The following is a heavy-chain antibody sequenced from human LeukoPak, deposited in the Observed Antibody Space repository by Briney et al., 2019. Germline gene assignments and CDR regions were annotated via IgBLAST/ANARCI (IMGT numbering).Heavy chain of an antibody. Sequence: PGGSLRLSCAASGFTFSNYFMSWVRQAPGKGLEWVANIKQDASEKYYVDSVKGRFTISRDNAKHSLYLQMNSLRAEDTAVYFCARIQYTTTWYPMDVWGKGTTVTISS. V-gene: IGHV3-7*01. CDR3: ARIQYTTTWYPMDV. J-gene: IGHJ6*03. CDR2: IKQDASEK. D-gene: IGHD6-13*01. CDR1: GFTFSNYF.